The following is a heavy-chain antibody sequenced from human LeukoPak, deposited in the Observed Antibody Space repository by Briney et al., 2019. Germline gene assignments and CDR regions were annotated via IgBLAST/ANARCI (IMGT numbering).Heavy chain of an antibody. J-gene: IGHJ5*02. Sequence: GGSLRLSCAASGFTFSSYSMNWVRQAPGKGLEWVSSISSSSSYIYYADSVKGRFTISRDNAKNSLYLQMNSLRAEDTAVHYCAREKEVNWFDPWGQGTLVTVSS. CDR2: ISSSSSYI. CDR3: AREKEVNWFDP. V-gene: IGHV3-21*04. CDR1: GFTFSSYS.